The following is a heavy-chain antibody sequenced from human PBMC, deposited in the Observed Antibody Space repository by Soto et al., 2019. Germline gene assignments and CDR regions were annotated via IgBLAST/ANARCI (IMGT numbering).Heavy chain of an antibody. J-gene: IGHJ1*01. D-gene: IGHD2-15*01. CDR2: ISYDGGDV. CDR1: GFTLSSYH. CDR3: ARPIHIVVPVAAAPPGY. V-gene: IGHV3-30*04. Sequence: PGGSLRLSCAASGFTLSSYHMHWVRQAPGKGLEWLAVISYDGGDVHYADSVKGRFTISRDNSKNTLYLQMNSLRPEDTAVYYCARPIHIVVPVAAAPPGYWGQGTLVTVSS.